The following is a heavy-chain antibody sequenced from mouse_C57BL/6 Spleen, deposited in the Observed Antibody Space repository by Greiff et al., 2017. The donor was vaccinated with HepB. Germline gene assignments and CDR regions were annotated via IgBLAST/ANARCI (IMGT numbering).Heavy chain of an antibody. CDR3: ARFPIYYYGSSSYFDY. D-gene: IGHD1-1*01. CDR1: GYTFTSYW. Sequence: QVQLQQPGAELVKPGASVKMSCKASGYTFTSYWITWVKQRPGQGLEWIGDIYPGSGSTNYNEKFKSKATLTVDTSSSTAYMQLSSLTSEDSAVYYCARFPIYYYGSSSYFDYWGQGTTLTVSS. CDR2: IYPGSGST. V-gene: IGHV1-55*01. J-gene: IGHJ2*01.